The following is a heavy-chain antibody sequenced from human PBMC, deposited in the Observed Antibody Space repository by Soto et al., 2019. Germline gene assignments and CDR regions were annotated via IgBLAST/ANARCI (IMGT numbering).Heavy chain of an antibody. CDR3: ARASYDSTGYPEDY. CDR1: GFAFSDSA. Sequence: GGSLRLSCAASGFAFSDSAMHWVRQGSGKGLEWVGHIRNKANSYTTEYAASVKGRFTISRDDSENSLYLQMNSLQTEDTAVYYCARASYDSTGYPEDYWGRGTLVTVSS. D-gene: IGHD3-22*01. CDR2: IRNKANSYTT. J-gene: IGHJ4*02. V-gene: IGHV3-72*01.